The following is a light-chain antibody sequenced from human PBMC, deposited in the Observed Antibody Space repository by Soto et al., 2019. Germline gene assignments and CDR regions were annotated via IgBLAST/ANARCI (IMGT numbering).Light chain of an antibody. CDR2: ATN. Sequence: QSALTQPPSVSAAPGQMVTISCTGSSCNIGSNNVSWYHQLPGGDPRLLIYATNKRPSGILDRISGSQSGTSATLGITGLQTGDEADYYCATWDDSLSTVIFGGGTKLTVL. J-gene: IGLJ2*01. V-gene: IGLV1-51*01. CDR1: SCNIGSNN. CDR3: ATWDDSLSTVI.